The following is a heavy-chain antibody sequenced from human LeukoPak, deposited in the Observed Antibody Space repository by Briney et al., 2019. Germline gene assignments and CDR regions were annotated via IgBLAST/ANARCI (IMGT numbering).Heavy chain of an antibody. CDR1: GGTFISYA. CDR3: ASLGRITASSPLYYYGMDV. D-gene: IGHD1-20*01. V-gene: IGHV1-69*04. Sequence: SVKVSCKASGGTFISYAISWVRQAPGQGLEWMGRIIPILGIANYAQKFQGRVTITADKSTGTAYMELSSLRSEDTAVYYCASLGRITASSPLYYYGMDVWGQGTTVTVSS. CDR2: IIPILGIA. J-gene: IGHJ6*02.